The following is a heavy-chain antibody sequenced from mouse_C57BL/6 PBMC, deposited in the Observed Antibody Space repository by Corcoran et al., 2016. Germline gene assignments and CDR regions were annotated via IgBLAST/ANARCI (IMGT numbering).Heavy chain of an antibody. CDR2: INTYSGVP. CDR3: ARPSYYQRRGYYFDY. CDR1: GYTFTTYG. J-gene: IGHJ2*01. V-gene: IGHV9-3*01. Sequence: QIQLVQSGPELKKPGETVKISCKASGYTFTTYGMSWVKQAPGKGLKWMGWINTYSGVPTYADDFKGRFAFSLETSASTAYLQINNLKNEDTATYFCARPSYYQRRGYYFDYWGQGTTLTVSS. D-gene: IGHD2-10*01.